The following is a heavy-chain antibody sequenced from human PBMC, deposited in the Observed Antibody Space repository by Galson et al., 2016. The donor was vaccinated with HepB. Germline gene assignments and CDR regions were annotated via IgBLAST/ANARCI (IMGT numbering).Heavy chain of an antibody. CDR2: TQNSGTT. J-gene: IGHJ4*02. V-gene: IGHV4-61*05. CDR1: GGSITRSSYF. D-gene: IGHD5-18*01. Sequence: SETLSLTCTVSGGSITRSSYFWSWIRQPPGKGLEWIGNTQNSGTTNYNPSLKSRVTISMGKSKSQFSLKLTSVTAADTALYFCAMDTHTWVRFDYWGRGTLVTVSS. CDR3: AMDTHTWVRFDY.